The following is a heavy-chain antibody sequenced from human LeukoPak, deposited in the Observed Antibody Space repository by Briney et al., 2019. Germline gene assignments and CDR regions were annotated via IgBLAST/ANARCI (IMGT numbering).Heavy chain of an antibody. V-gene: IGHV4-59*11. CDR3: ARNKYYDSSGYEPNVFDY. D-gene: IGHD3-22*01. Sequence: AETLSLTCTVSGRSISSHYWIWIRQPPGKGLEWIGYIYYSGSTNYNPSLKSRVTISVDTSKNQFSLKLSSVTAADTAVYYCARNKYYDSSGYEPNVFDYWGQGTLVTVSS. J-gene: IGHJ4*02. CDR2: IYYSGST. CDR1: GRSISSHY.